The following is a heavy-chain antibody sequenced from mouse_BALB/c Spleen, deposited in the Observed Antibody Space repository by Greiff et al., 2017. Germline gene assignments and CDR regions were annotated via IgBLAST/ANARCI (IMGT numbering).Heavy chain of an antibody. CDR2: IWAGGST. Sequence: QVHVQQSGPGLVAPSQSLSITCTASGFSLTSYGVHWVRQPPGKGLEWLGVIWAGGSTNYNSALMSRLSISKDNSKSQVFLKLNSLQTDDTAMYYCARGRDGYDEGGFDYWGQGTTLTVSS. J-gene: IGHJ2*01. CDR1: GFSLTSYG. V-gene: IGHV2-9*02. D-gene: IGHD2-2*01. CDR3: ARGRDGYDEGGFDY.